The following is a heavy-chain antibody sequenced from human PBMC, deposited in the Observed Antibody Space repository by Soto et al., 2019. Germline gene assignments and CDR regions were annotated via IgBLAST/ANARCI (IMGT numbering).Heavy chain of an antibody. J-gene: IGHJ5*02. CDR1: GGTFSGYV. CDR3: ATHGRCVSSPPYFRT. V-gene: IGHV1-69*01. CDR2: FVPLFGTT. D-gene: IGHD3-9*01. Sequence: QLVQSGSEVKKTGSSVKVSCQASGGTFSGYVVTWVRQAPGQGLEWMGAFVPLFGTTNYAQRFSGSITITAEESTTTAYMELRSRRSDDSAVDYGATHGRCVSSPPYFRTWGQGTLVTVSS.